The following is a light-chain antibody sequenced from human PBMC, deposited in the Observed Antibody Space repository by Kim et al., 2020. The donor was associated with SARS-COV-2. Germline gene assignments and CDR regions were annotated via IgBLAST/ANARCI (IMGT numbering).Light chain of an antibody. CDR2: GKN. Sequence: GQTVRIKCQGDSLRSYYASWYQQKPGQAPVLVIYGKNNRPSGIPDRFSGSSSGNTASLTITGAQAEDEADYYCNSRDSSGNHYVFGTGTKVTVL. J-gene: IGLJ1*01. CDR3: NSRDSSGNHYV. CDR1: SLRSYY. V-gene: IGLV3-19*01.